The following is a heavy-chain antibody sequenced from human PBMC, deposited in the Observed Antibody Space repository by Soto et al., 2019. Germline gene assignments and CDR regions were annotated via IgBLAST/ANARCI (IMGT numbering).Heavy chain of an antibody. V-gene: IGHV3-23*01. J-gene: IGHJ4*02. CDR3: VRWNGFGDS. CDR2: FSGSRGKT. CDR1: GFTISDYG. D-gene: IGHD1-1*01. Sequence: EVQLLASGGNSVQPGGSLKLSCAVSGFTISDYGVTWVRQPPGKGLYWVSGFSGSRGKTFYADSVRGRFTISREYSTNTVYLQMGSLGAEDTAVYYSVRWNGFGDSWGQGTLVTVSS.